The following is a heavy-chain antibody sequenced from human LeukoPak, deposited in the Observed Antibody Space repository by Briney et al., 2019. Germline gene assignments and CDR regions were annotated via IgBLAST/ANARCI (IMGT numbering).Heavy chain of an antibody. CDR3: AKATTFDYGDYWYFDL. CDR1: GFTFSSYD. V-gene: IGHV3-33*06. J-gene: IGHJ2*01. D-gene: IGHD4-17*01. Sequence: GRSLRLSCAESGFTFSSYDMHWVRQAPGKGLEWVAVIWYDGSNKYYADSVKGRFTISRDNSKNTLYLQMNSLRAEDTAVYNCAKATTFDYGDYWYFDLWGRGTLVTVSS. CDR2: IWYDGSNK.